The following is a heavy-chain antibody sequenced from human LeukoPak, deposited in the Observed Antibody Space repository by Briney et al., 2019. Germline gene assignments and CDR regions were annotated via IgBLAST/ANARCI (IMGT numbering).Heavy chain of an antibody. Sequence: SETLSLTCTVSGGSISRYYWSWIRQPPGEGLEWIGYIYYSGSTNYNPSLKSRVTISVDTSKNQFSLKLSSVTAADTAVYYCAREARVYYYDSSGYDYWGQGTLVTVSS. CDR2: IYYSGST. CDR3: AREARVYYYDSSGYDY. J-gene: IGHJ4*02. D-gene: IGHD3-22*01. V-gene: IGHV4-59*01. CDR1: GGSISRYY.